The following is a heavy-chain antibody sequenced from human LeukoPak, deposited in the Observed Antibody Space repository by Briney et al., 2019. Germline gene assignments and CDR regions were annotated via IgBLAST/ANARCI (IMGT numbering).Heavy chain of an antibody. V-gene: IGHV1-18*01. D-gene: IGHD3-3*01. CDR3: ARLTYYDFWSGYSTKYYFDY. CDR1: GYTFTSYG. Sequence: ASVKVSCKASGYTFTSYGISWVRQAPGQGLEWMGWISAYNGNTNYAQKLQGRVTMTTDTSTSTAYMELRSLRSDDTAVYYCARLTYYDFWSGYSTKYYFDYWGQGTLVTVFS. J-gene: IGHJ4*02. CDR2: ISAYNGNT.